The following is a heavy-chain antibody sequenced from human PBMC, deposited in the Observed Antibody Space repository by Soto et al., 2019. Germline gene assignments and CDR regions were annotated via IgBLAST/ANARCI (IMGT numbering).Heavy chain of an antibody. CDR3: ARGAKTGLWFGEPWPYYFDY. CDR1: GFTFSSYA. Sequence: QVQLVESGGGVVQPGRSLRLSCAASGFTFSSYAMHWVRQAPGKGLEWVAVISYDGSNKYYADSVKGRLTISRDNSKNTLYLQMNSLRAEDTAMYYCARGAKTGLWFGEPWPYYFDYWGQGTLVTVSS. D-gene: IGHD3-10*01. CDR2: ISYDGSNK. J-gene: IGHJ4*02. V-gene: IGHV3-30-3*01.